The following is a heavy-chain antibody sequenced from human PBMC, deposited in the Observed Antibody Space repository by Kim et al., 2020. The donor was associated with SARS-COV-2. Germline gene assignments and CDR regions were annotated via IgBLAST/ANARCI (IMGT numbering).Heavy chain of an antibody. Sequence: GGSLRLSCAASGFTFSDYYMSWIRQAPGKGLEWVSYISSSGSTIYYADSVKGRFTISRDNAKNSLYLQMNSLRAEDTAVYYCARENVLRFLEWSPGYYGMDVWGQGTTVTVSS. D-gene: IGHD3-3*01. CDR2: ISSSGSTI. J-gene: IGHJ6*02. CDR3: ARENVLRFLEWSPGYYGMDV. V-gene: IGHV3-11*01. CDR1: GFTFSDYY.